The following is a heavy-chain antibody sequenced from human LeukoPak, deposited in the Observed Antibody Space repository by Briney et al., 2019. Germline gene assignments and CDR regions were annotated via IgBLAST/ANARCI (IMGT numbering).Heavy chain of an antibody. D-gene: IGHD3-22*01. CDR1: GFTFTSSA. Sequence: TSVKVSCKASGFTFTSSAMQWVRQARGQRLESIGWIVVGSGNTNYAQKFQERVTITRDMSTSTAYMELSSLRSEDTAVYYCAAPGYYDSSGYSIWGQGTLITVSS. CDR2: IVVGSGNT. CDR3: AAPGYYDSSGYSI. V-gene: IGHV1-58*02. J-gene: IGHJ4*02.